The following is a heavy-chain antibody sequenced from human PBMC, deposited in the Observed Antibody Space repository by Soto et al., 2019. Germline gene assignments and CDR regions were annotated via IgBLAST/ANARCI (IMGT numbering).Heavy chain of an antibody. CDR1: GFTFSSYA. Sequence: EVQLLESGGGLVQPGGSLRLSCAASGFTFSSYAMSWVRQAPGKGLEWVSAISGSGGSTYYADSVKGRFTISRDNYKNTLYLQMNRLRAADTAVYYCAKGRDSIAVAGNYCDYWGQGTLVTVSS. V-gene: IGHV3-23*01. CDR2: ISGSGGST. D-gene: IGHD6-19*01. CDR3: AKGRDSIAVAGNYCDY. J-gene: IGHJ4*02.